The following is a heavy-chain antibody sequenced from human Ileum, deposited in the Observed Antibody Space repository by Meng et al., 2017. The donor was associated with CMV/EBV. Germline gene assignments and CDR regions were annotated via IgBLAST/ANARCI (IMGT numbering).Heavy chain of an antibody. D-gene: IGHD5-18*01. CDR1: GFTFSSYA. V-gene: IGHV3-23*03. CDR3: AKDVSSGFSFGLFDY. Sequence: GGSLRLSCAASGFTFSSYAMSWVRQAPGKGLEWVSVIYSGGSGTYYADSVKGRFTISRDNSKNTLYLQMNSLRAEDTAVYYCAKDVSSGFSFGLFDYWGHGKLVTSAS. CDR2: IYSGGSGT. J-gene: IGHJ4*01.